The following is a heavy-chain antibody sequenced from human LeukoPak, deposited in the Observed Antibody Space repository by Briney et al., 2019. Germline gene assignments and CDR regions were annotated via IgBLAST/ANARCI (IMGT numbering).Heavy chain of an antibody. J-gene: IGHJ6*02. Sequence: SQTLSLTCTVSGDSITSGSYYWTWIRQPAGKRLEWIGRIYAIGNTNYNPSLKSRVTISVDTSKNQFSLKLSSVTAADTAVYYCARNHVYYYDSSGYYAMDVWGQGTTVTVSS. CDR2: IYAIGNT. CDR1: GDSITSGSYY. D-gene: IGHD3-22*01. CDR3: ARNHVYYYDSSGYYAMDV. V-gene: IGHV4-61*02.